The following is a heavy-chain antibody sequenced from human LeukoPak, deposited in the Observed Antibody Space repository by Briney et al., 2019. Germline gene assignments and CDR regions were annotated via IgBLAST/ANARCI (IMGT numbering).Heavy chain of an antibody. CDR2: INWNGGST. D-gene: IGHD3-10*01. CDR1: GFTFDDYG. CDR3: ARRRVTFVRGVDITSYYFDY. V-gene: IGHV3-20*04. Sequence: GGSMRLSCAASGFTFDDYGMSWVRQVPGKGLEWVSGINWNGGSTGYTDSVKGRFTISRDNAKNSLYLQMNSLRAEDTALYYCARRRVTFVRGVDITSYYFDYWGQGTLVTVSS. J-gene: IGHJ4*02.